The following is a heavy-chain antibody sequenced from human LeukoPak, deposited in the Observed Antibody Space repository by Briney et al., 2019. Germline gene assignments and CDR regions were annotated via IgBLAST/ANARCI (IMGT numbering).Heavy chain of an antibody. CDR2: IYHSGST. Sequence: SETLSLTCTVSGGSISSGDYYWSWIRQPPGKGLGWIGYIYHSGSTYYNPSLKSRVIISVDTSKNQFSLKLSSVTAADTAVYYCARGPDSSGYYYFDYWGQGTLVTVAS. V-gene: IGHV4-30-4*01. J-gene: IGHJ4*02. D-gene: IGHD3-22*01. CDR1: GGSISSGDYY. CDR3: ARGPDSSGYYYFDY.